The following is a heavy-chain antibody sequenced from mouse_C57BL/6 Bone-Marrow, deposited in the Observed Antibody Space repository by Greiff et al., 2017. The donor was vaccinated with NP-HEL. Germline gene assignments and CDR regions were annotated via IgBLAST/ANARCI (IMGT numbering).Heavy chain of an antibody. V-gene: IGHV1-81*01. D-gene: IGHD1-1*01. J-gene: IGHJ3*01. Sequence: VQLQQSGAELARPGASVKLSCKASGYTFTSYGISWVKQRTGQGLEWIGEIYPRSGNTYYNEKFKGKATLTADKSSSTAYMELRSLTSEDSAVYFCARRGGSSSFAYWGQGTLVTVSA. CDR2: IYPRSGNT. CDR1: GYTFTSYG. CDR3: ARRGGSSSFAY.